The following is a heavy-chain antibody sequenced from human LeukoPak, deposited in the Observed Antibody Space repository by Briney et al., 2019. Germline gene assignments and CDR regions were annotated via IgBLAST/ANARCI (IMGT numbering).Heavy chain of an antibody. CDR2: ISYNGSNK. CDR3: AISGPVAAGTYYYYGMDV. Sequence: GGSLRLSCAASGFTFSSYGMHWVRQAPGKGLEWVAIISYNGSNKYYRDSVKGRFTIYRDNSKNTLYLQMNSLRAEDTAVYYCAISGPVAAGTYYYYGMDVWGKGTTVTVSS. V-gene: IGHV3-30*03. D-gene: IGHD6-13*01. CDR1: GFTFSSYG. J-gene: IGHJ6*04.